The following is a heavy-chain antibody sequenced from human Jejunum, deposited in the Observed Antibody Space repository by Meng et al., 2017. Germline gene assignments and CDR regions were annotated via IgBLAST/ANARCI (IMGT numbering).Heavy chain of an antibody. V-gene: IGHV6-1*01. CDR1: GDSVSSNSAA. CDR2: TYYRSKWSS. CDR3: ARKAVAVGTFDY. D-gene: IGHD6-19*01. Sequence: HGQAQESGPGLVEPRQTLAPPCAISGDSVSSNSAAWNWIRQSPSRGLEWLGRTYYRSKWSSDYAVSVRSRITINADTSKIQFSLQLNSVTPEDTAVYYCARKAVAVGTFDYWGQGTLVTVSS. J-gene: IGHJ4*02.